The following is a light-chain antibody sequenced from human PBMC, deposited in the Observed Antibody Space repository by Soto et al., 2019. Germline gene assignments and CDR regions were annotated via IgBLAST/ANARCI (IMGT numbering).Light chain of an antibody. Sequence: ITLTLSPSYLSAPVGDRVTITCRASQGINSYLAWYQQKPGKVPQLLIYGASILQSGVPSRFSGSGSGTDFTLTISSLQAEDFATYYCQQTRSYPTTFGGGTKVDIK. J-gene: IGKJ4*02. V-gene: IGKV1-9*01. CDR1: QGINSY. CDR3: QQTRSYPTT. CDR2: GAS.